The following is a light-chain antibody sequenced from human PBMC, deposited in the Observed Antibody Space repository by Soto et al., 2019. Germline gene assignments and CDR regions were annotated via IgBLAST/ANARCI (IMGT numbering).Light chain of an antibody. CDR3: LQLNTYPWT. J-gene: IGKJ1*01. CDR2: AAS. CDR1: QVITND. Sequence: IQMTQSPSSLSASVGDRLSITCRASQVITNDLGWYQQKPGKAPKRLIYAASTLQSGVPSRFSGSGSGTEFTLTISSLQPEDVATYYCLQLNTYPWTFGQGTMVDIK. V-gene: IGKV1-17*01.